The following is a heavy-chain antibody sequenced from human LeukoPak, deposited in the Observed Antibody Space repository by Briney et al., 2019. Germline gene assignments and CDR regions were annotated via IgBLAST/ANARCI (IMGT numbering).Heavy chain of an antibody. CDR2: INHSGST. CDR1: GGSFSGYY. J-gene: IGHJ6*02. CDR3: ARGVWGSTDQSVRYYYYYGMDV. Sequence: SETLSLTCAVYGGSFSGYYWSWIRQPPGKGLECVGEINHSGSTNYNPSLKSRVTISVDTSKNQFSLKLSSVTAADTAVYYCARGVWGSTDQSVRYYYYYGMDVWGQGTTVTVSS. V-gene: IGHV4-34*01. D-gene: IGHD3-16*01.